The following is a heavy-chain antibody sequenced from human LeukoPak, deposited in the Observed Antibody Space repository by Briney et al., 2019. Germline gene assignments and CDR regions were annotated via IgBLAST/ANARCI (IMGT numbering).Heavy chain of an antibody. CDR1: GFTFSSYA. Sequence: PGGSLRLSCAASGFTFSSYAMSWVRQAPGKVLEWVSSFSGSGGSTYYAYSVKGRFTISRDNSKNTLYLQMNSLSAEDTAVYYCAKDGYGELLSYFDYWGQGTLVTVSS. V-gene: IGHV3-23*01. D-gene: IGHD3-10*01. CDR2: FSGSGGST. J-gene: IGHJ4*02. CDR3: AKDGYGELLSYFDY.